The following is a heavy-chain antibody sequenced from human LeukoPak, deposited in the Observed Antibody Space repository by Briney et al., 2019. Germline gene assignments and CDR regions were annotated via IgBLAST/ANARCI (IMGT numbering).Heavy chain of an antibody. J-gene: IGHJ2*01. CDR2: ISSNGDST. Sequence: GGSLRLSCSASGFTFSGYAMHWVRQAPGKGLEYVAAISSNGDSTFYADSVKGRFTVSRDSSKNTLYLQMSSLRPEDTAVYYCARAGVATTGDWYFDLWGQGTLVTVSS. D-gene: IGHD5-12*01. V-gene: IGHV3-64D*06. CDR3: ARAGVATTGDWYFDL. CDR1: GFTFSGYA.